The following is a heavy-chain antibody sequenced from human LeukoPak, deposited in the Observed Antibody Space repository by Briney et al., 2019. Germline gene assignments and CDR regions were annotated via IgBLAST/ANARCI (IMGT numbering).Heavy chain of an antibody. CDR3: ARSVPDYTRFDY. CDR2: FKTKYNQV. CDR1: GFTFRDYA. V-gene: IGHV3-23*05. J-gene: IGHJ4*02. D-gene: IGHD4-11*01. Sequence: GGSLRLSCVASGFTFRDYAMNWVRQAPGKGLEWVSTFKTKYNQVYYAESVRGRFTISTDNSKKTVYLQMNSLRAEDTALYYCARSVPDYTRFDYWGQGALVTVSS.